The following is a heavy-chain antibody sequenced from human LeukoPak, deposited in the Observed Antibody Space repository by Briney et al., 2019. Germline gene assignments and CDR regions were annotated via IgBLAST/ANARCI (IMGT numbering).Heavy chain of an antibody. J-gene: IGHJ3*02. CDR1: GFTFSDYY. CDR2: ISSSGSTI. V-gene: IGHV3-11*01. Sequence: PGGSLRLSCAASGFTFSDYYMSWIRQAPGKGLEWVSYISSSGSTIYYADSVKGRFTISRDNAKNSLYLQMNSLRAEDTAVYYCGSPVPAAGDAFDIWGQGTMVTVSS. D-gene: IGHD2-2*01. CDR3: GSPVPAAGDAFDI.